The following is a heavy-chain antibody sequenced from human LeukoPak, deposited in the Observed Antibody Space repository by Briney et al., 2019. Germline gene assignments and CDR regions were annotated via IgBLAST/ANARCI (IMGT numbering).Heavy chain of an antibody. CDR1: GFTLSDFD. D-gene: IGHD3-3*01. Sequence: GGSLRLSCAASGFTLSDFDMNWVRQAPGKGLEWVSYISSGGSAIYYTDSVKVRFTISRDNAKNSLYLQMNSLRAEDTAVYYCAQRFAYWGQGTLVTVSS. CDR2: ISSGGSAI. J-gene: IGHJ4*02. CDR3: AQRFAY. V-gene: IGHV3-48*03.